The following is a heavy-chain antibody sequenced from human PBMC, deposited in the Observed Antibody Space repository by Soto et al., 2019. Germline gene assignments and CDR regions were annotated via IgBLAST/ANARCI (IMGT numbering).Heavy chain of an antibody. CDR3: ARAWPRGTMIVIYDDNYGMDV. V-gene: IGHV1-69*01. CDR1: GGTFSKYA. CDR2: IIPLFGTA. D-gene: IGHD3-22*01. Sequence: QVQLVQSGAEVKKPGSSVKVSCKASGGTFSKYAFSWVRQAPGQGLEWMGGIIPLFGTADYAQRFQGRVRITADESTTTAYMELSSLRSDDTATYYCARAWPRGTMIVIYDDNYGMDVWGQGTTVTVSS. J-gene: IGHJ6*02.